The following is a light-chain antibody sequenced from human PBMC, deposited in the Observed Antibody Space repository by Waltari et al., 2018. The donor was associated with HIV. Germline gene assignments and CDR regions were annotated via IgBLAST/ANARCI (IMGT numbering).Light chain of an antibody. V-gene: IGKV1-12*02. CDR3: LRADSFPFT. CDR1: QAVNSW. Sequence: DFQMTQSPSSVSAFVGDRVTFPCRASQAVNSWLAWYQEQPGKAPKLLLSSTSALESGGPSRFSGSRSGPDFTLTISSVQPEDFATYYCLRADSFPFTFGPGT. J-gene: IGKJ3*01. CDR2: STS.